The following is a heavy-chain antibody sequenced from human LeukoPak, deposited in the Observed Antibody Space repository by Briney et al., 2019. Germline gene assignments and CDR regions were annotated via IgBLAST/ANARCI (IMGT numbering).Heavy chain of an antibody. V-gene: IGHV1-2*02. D-gene: IGHD6-13*01. CDR3: AMILVAAAWAFDY. Sequence: ASVKVSCKASGYTFTGYYMHWVRQAPGQGLESMGWINPNSGGTNYAQKFQGRVTMTRDTSISTAYMELSRLRSDDTAVYYCAMILVAAAWAFDYWGQGTLVTVSS. J-gene: IGHJ4*02. CDR1: GYTFTGYY. CDR2: INPNSGGT.